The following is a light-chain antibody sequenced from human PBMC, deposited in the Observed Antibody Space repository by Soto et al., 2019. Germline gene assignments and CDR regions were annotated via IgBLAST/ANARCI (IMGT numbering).Light chain of an antibody. CDR1: QGISSW. J-gene: IGKJ2*01. CDR3: HKANSFAPT. V-gene: IGKV1D-12*01. CDR2: AAS. Sequence: DIQMTQSPSSVSASVGDRVTITCRASQGISSWLAWYQQKLGKARKLLIYAASSLKSGVPSRFNGSGSGTNFTLTISSLQNKDFVTYYCHKANSFAPTFRQGNKLEIK.